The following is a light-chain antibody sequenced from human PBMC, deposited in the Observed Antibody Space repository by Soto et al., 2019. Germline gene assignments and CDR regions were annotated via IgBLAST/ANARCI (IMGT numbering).Light chain of an antibody. CDR3: QQDGSSAPFT. CDR2: GAS. V-gene: IGKV3-20*01. CDR1: QSISSSF. J-gene: IGKJ4*01. Sequence: EIVLTQSPGILSLSPGERASLSCGASQSISSSFLAWYQQNPGQAPRLLIYGASSRATGIPDRFSGTGSETDFTLTIRRLVPEDFAMDDCQQDGSSAPFTFGGWNKVDIK.